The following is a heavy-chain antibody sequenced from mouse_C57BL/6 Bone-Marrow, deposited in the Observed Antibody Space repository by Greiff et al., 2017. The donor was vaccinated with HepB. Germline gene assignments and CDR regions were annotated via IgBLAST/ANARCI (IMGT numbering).Heavy chain of an antibody. Sequence: EVQLQQSGPGLVKPSQSLSLSCSVTGYSITSGYYWNWIRQLPGNKLEWMAYISYDGSNNYNPSLKNRISITRDTSKNQFFLKLNSVTTEDTATYYSASHGRSSYFDYWGQGTTLTVSS. CDR1: GYSITSGYY. CDR3: ASHGRSSYFDY. D-gene: IGHD1-1*01. V-gene: IGHV3-6*01. CDR2: ISYDGSN. J-gene: IGHJ2*01.